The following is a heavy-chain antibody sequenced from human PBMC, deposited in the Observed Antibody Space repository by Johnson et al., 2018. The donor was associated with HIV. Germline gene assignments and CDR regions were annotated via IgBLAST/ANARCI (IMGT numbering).Heavy chain of an antibody. CDR3: VRGIVGATGAFDL. Sequence: VQLVESGGGLVQPGGSLRLSCAASGFTVSNNYMNWVRQAPGKGLEWVSVFYSRGSTYYADSVKGRFTISSDNSKNTVSLQMNSLRAEDTALYYCVRGIVGATGAFDLWGQGTLVTVSS. V-gene: IGHV3-66*01. CDR2: FYSRGST. J-gene: IGHJ3*01. CDR1: GFTVSNNY. D-gene: IGHD1-26*01.